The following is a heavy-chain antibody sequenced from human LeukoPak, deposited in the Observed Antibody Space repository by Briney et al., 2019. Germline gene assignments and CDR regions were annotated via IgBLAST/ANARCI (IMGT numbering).Heavy chain of an antibody. J-gene: IGHJ5*02. V-gene: IGHV3-23*01. CDR2: ISGSEDST. CDR3: ARGRRGSNRINWFDP. D-gene: IGHD2-15*01. CDR1: GFTFNSCA. Sequence: GGSLRLSCAASGFTFNSCAMSWVRLAPGEGLEWVSAISGSEDSTHYADSVKGRFTISRDKSKNTLYLQMNSLRAADTAVYYCARGRRGSNRINWFDPWGQGTLVTVSS.